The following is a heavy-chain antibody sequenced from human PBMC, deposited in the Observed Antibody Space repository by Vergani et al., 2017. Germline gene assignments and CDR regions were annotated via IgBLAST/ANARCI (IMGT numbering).Heavy chain of an antibody. Sequence: QVQLQQWGAGLLKPSETLSLTCAVYGGSFSGYYWSWIRQPPGKGLEWIGEINHSGSTNYNPSLKSRVTISVDTSKNQFSLKLSSVTAADTAVYYCARGRRRSSLYGGVNWFDPWGQGTLVTVSS. V-gene: IGHV4-34*01. CDR1: GGSFSGYY. J-gene: IGHJ5*02. D-gene: IGHD4-23*01. CDR2: INHSGST. CDR3: ARGRRRSSLYGGVNWFDP.